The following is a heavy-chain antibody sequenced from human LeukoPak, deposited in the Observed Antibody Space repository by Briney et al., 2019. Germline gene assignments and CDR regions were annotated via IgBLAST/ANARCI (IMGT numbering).Heavy chain of an antibody. J-gene: IGHJ4*02. Sequence: GGSLRLSCTASGFTFSSYAMHWVRQAPGKGLGWVAVISYDGSNKYYADSVKGRFTISRDNSKNTLYLQMNSLRAEDTAVYYCARVARAKGPGLAYWGQGTLVTVSS. CDR2: ISYDGSNK. CDR1: GFTFSSYA. CDR3: ARVARAKGPGLAY. V-gene: IGHV3-30-3*01.